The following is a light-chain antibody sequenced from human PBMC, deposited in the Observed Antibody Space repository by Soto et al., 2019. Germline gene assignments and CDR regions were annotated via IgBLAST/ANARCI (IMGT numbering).Light chain of an antibody. V-gene: IGKV3-15*01. CDR1: QSVSSN. CDR3: QQYNNWPPSIT. Sequence: EIEMAQSPATPSVSPGERATLSRRARQSVSSNLAWYQQKPGQAPRLLIHGASTRATGIPARFSGSGSGTEFTLTISSLQSEDFAVYYCQQYNNWPPSITVGQGTRLEIK. J-gene: IGKJ5*01. CDR2: GAS.